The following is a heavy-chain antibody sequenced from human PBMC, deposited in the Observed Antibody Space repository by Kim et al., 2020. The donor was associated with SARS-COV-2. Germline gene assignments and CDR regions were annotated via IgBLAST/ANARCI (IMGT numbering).Heavy chain of an antibody. J-gene: IGHJ6*02. Sequence: SLKRRVTLSVDTSKNPFSLKLSSVTAADTAVYYCARGITIFGVVTNGMDVWGQGTTVTVSS. D-gene: IGHD3-3*01. V-gene: IGHV4-31*02. CDR3: ARGITIFGVVTNGMDV.